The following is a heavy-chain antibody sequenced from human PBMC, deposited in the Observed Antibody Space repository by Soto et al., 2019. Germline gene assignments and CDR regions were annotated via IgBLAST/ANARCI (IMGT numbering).Heavy chain of an antibody. CDR2: IHYSGST. J-gene: IGHJ6*02. CDR3: ARSIRGPRRFNGMDV. Sequence: SETLSLTCTVSGGSVSSGTYYWSWIRQPPGRGLEWIGYIHYSGSTTYNPSLKSRVTISVDTSKNQFSLKLSSVTAADTGTYYCARSIRGPRRFNGMDVWGQGTTVTVSS. CDR1: GGSVSSGTYY. D-gene: IGHD1-20*01. V-gene: IGHV4-61*01.